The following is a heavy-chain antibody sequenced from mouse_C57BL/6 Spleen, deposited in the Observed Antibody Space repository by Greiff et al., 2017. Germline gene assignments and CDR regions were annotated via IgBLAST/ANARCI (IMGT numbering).Heavy chain of an antibody. CDR3: ARRGYSHCFDY. CDR2: INYDGSST. D-gene: IGHD1-1*01. V-gene: IGHV5-16*01. Sequence: EVQVVESEGGLVQPGSSMKLSCTASGFTFSDSYMAWVRQVPEKGLEWVANINYDGSSTYYLDSLKSRFIISRDNAKNILYLQMSSLKSEDTATXYCARRGYSHCFDYWGQGTTLTVSS. J-gene: IGHJ2*01. CDR1: GFTFSDSY.